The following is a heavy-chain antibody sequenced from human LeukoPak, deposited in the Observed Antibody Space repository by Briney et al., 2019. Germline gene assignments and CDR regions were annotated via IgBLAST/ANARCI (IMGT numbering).Heavy chain of an antibody. Sequence: GSLRLSCAASGFTFSNAWMSWVRQAPGKGLEWIGEIYHSGSTNYNPSLKSRVTISVDKSKNQFSLKLSSVTAADTAVYYCARAPEGGGSSYFDYWGQGTLVTVSS. CDR2: IYHSGST. D-gene: IGHD1-26*01. J-gene: IGHJ4*02. V-gene: IGHV4-4*02. CDR1: GFTFSNAW. CDR3: ARAPEGGGSSYFDY.